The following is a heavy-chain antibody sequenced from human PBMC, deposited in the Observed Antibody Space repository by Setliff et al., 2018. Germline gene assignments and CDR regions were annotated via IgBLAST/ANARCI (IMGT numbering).Heavy chain of an antibody. CDR3: ARLGYRGDLDY. D-gene: IGHD5-12*01. Sequence: SETLSLTCNVSADSISSGYDYWAWIRQPPGKGLEWIGSIYNSGSTYYNPSLKSRVSISVDTSKNQFSLKLSSVTAADTAVYYCARLGYRGDLDYWGQGTLVTVSS. CDR1: ADSISSGYDY. J-gene: IGHJ4*02. CDR2: IYNSGST. V-gene: IGHV4-39*01.